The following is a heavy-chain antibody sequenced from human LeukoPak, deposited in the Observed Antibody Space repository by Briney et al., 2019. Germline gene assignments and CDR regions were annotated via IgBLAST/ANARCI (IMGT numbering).Heavy chain of an antibody. CDR1: GGSISSSSYY. CDR3: ARGLGYCSSTSCYWWFDP. J-gene: IGHJ5*02. Sequence: SETLSLTYTVSGGSISSSSYYWGWIRQPPGKGLEWIGSIYYSGSTYYNPSLKSRVTISVDTSTNQFSLKLSSVTAADTAVYYCARGLGYCSSTSCYWWFDPWGQGTLVTVSS. V-gene: IGHV4-39*07. D-gene: IGHD2-2*01. CDR2: IYYSGST.